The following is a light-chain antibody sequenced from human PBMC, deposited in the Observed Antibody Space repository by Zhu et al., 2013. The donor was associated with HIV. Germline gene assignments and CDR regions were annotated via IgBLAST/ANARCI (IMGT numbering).Light chain of an antibody. CDR3: QQYKTYCT. CDR1: QNISRW. V-gene: IGKV1-5*01. J-gene: IGKJ2*02. CDR2: DAS. Sequence: DIQMTQSPSTLSASVGDRVTITCRASQNISRWLAWYQQKPGKAPRLLIHDASSLASGVPSRFRGSASGTEFTLTITSLQPDDFAVYYCQQYKTYCTFGQGTKVDIK.